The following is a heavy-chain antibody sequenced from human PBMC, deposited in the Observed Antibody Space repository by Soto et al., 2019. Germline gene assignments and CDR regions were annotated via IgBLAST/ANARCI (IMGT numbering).Heavy chain of an antibody. CDR1: GGSISSGGYS. CDR2: IYHSGST. D-gene: IGHD3-22*01. CDR3: ARISSGYDY. J-gene: IGHJ4*02. Sequence: QLQLQESGSGLVKPSQTLSLTCAVSGGSISSGGYSWSWIRQPPGKGLEWIGYIYHSGSTYYNPSLKGRVTISVVRSKNPFSLKLSSVTAADTAVYDCARISSGYDYWGQGTLVTVSS. V-gene: IGHV4-30-2*01.